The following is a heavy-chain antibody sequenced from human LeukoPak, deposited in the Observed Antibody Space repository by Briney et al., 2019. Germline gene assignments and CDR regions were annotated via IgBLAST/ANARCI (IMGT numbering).Heavy chain of an antibody. D-gene: IGHD5-18*01. V-gene: IGHV3-21*01. J-gene: IGHJ6*03. CDR3: ARDGREYSFFHYYYYMDV. Sequence: GGSLRLSCAASGFTFSSYSMNWVRQAPGKGLEWVSSISSSSSSIYYADSVKGRFTISRDNAKNSLYLQMNSLRAEDTAVYYCARDGREYSFFHYYYYMDVWGKGTTVTVSS. CDR2: ISSSSSSI. CDR1: GFTFSSYS.